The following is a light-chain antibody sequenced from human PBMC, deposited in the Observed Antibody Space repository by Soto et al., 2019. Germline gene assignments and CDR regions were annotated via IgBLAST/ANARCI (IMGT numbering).Light chain of an antibody. CDR1: QSVSSN. CDR2: GAS. J-gene: IGKJ5*01. Sequence: EIVMPPSQATLSVSPGERAPLSCRASQSVSSNLAWYQQKPGQAPRLLIYGASTRATGIPARFSGSGSGTEFTLTISSLQPEDFAVYYCQKYNNWRITCGQGTRREIK. CDR3: QKYNNWRIT. V-gene: IGKV3-15*01.